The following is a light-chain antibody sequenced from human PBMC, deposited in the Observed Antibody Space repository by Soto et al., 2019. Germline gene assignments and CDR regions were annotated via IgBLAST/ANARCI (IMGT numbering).Light chain of an antibody. CDR2: EVS. CDR3: SAYAGSNNLGV. J-gene: IGLJ2*01. Sequence: QSALTPPPSASGSPGQSVTISCTGTSSDVGGYNYVSWYQQHPGKAPKLMIYEVSKRPSGVPDRCSGSKSGNTASLTVSGLQAEDEADYYCSAYAGSNNLGVFGGGTKLTVL. V-gene: IGLV2-8*01. CDR1: SSDVGGYNY.